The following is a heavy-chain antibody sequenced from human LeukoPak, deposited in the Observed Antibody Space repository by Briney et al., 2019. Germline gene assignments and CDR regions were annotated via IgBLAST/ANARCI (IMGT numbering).Heavy chain of an antibody. V-gene: IGHV3-9*01. CDR1: GFSFDDYA. J-gene: IGHJ4*02. CDR3: AKDDYYGSGSYFDY. Sequence: PGRSLRLSCAASGFSFDDYAMHWVRQAPGKGLEWVSGISWNSGSIGYADSVKGRFTISRDNAKNSLYLQMNSLRAEDTALYYCAKDDYYGSGSYFDYWGQGTLVTVSS. CDR2: ISWNSGSI. D-gene: IGHD3-10*01.